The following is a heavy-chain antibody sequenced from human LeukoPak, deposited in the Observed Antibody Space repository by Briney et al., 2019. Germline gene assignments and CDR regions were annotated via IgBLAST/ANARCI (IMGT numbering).Heavy chain of an antibody. D-gene: IGHD6-13*01. J-gene: IGHJ5*02. CDR1: GGTFSSYA. CDR3: ASLKNYSSSWYWFDP. V-gene: IGHV1-69*05. Sequence: SVKVSCKASGGTFSSYAISWVRQAPGQGLEWMGGIIPIFGTANYAQKFRGRVTITTDESTSTAYMELSSLRSEDTAVYYCASLKNYSSSWYWFDPWGQGTLVTVSS. CDR2: IIPIFGTA.